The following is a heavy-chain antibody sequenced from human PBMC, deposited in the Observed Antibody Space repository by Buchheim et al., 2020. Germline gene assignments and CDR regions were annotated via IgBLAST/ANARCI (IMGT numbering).Heavy chain of an antibody. CDR2: ISEDGSKK. D-gene: IGHD5-24*01. Sequence: QVQVVESGGGVVQPGRSLRLSCAASGFSFRDYGMHWVRQAPGRGLEWVADISEDGSKKYYVDSVKGRFTISRDNSGNTVYLQMNSLRAEDTAVYYCAKGRSSQWLQLMDFDQWGQGTL. J-gene: IGHJ4*02. V-gene: IGHV3-30*18. CDR3: AKGRSSQWLQLMDFDQ. CDR1: GFSFRDYG.